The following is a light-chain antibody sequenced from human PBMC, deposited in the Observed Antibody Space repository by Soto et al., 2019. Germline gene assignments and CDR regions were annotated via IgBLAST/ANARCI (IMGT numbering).Light chain of an antibody. CDR3: KLYLTSPEWT. CDR2: GAY. J-gene: IGKJ1*01. Sequence: EIVLTQSPGTLSLSPGERATLSCRASQSVSSRYLAWYQQKPGQAPRLLIYGAYRRASGITDRFSGSGSGTDFILKISRLGAEDFKMCYCKLYLTSPEWTFGNGIKVEVK. V-gene: IGKV3-20*01. CDR1: QSVSSRY.